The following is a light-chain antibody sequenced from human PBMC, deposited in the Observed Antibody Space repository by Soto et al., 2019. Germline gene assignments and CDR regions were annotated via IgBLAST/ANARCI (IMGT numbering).Light chain of an antibody. Sequence: EIVLTQSPGTLSLSPGERATLSCRASQSVRSNYLAWYQQKPGQAPRLLIYGASSRATGIPDRFSGTGSGTPFTLTISRLEPEDFAVYYCQQYGGSPYTFGQGTKLQIK. CDR1: QSVRSNY. J-gene: IGKJ2*01. CDR3: QQYGGSPYT. V-gene: IGKV3-20*01. CDR2: GAS.